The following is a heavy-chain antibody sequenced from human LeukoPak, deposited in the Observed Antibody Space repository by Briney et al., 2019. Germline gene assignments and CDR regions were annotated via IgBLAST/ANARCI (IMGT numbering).Heavy chain of an antibody. CDR2: IKQDGSEK. Sequence: GGSLRLSFAASGFTFSSYWMSWVRQAPGKGLEWVANIKQDGSEKYYVDSVKGRFTISRDNAKNSLYLQMNRLRAEDTAVYYSARVGGGGGTFYYYYYYMDVWGKGTTVTVSS. CDR3: ARVGGGGGTFYYYYYYMDV. V-gene: IGHV3-7*01. D-gene: IGHD3-16*01. J-gene: IGHJ6*03. CDR1: GFTFSSYW.